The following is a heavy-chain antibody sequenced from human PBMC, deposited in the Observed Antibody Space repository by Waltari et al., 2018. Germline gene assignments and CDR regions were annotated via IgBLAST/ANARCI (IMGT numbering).Heavy chain of an antibody. J-gene: IGHJ4*02. CDR2: VSGSGATT. CDR3: AKAFRGYSGSYFDI. V-gene: IGHV3-23*01. Sequence: EVQLLESGGGLVQPGGSLRLSCAASGVSFGGFGVNWVRQAPGKGLEWVSGVSGSGATTYYADSVRGRFTVSRDNNRNTMYLQMNSLRAEDTAVYYCAKAFRGYSGSYFDIWGRGTLVAVSA. D-gene: IGHD5-12*01. CDR1: GVSFGGFG.